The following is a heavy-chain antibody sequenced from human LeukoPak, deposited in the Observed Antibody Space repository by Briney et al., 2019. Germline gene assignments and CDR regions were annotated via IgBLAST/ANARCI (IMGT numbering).Heavy chain of an antibody. V-gene: IGHV3-7*01. CDR2: IKQDGSAK. CDR1: GFTFSRYW. D-gene: IGHD6-19*01. CDR3: ASASGWYERVPDYYYYYMDV. Sequence: GGTLSLSCAASGFTFSRYWMSWVRQAPGMGLEWVANIKQDGSAKYYVDSVKGRFTISRDNAKNSLYLQMSSLRAEDTAVYYCASASGWYERVPDYYYYYMDVWGEGTTVTVSS. J-gene: IGHJ6*03.